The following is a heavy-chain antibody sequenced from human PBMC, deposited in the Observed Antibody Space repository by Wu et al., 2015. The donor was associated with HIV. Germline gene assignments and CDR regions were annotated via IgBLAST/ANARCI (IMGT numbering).Heavy chain of an antibody. CDR1: GYNFIGYY. J-gene: IGHJ4*02. CDR2: INPNTGGT. V-gene: IGHV1-2*02. CDR3: ARGYYDSSDSFLSD. Sequence: QVQLVQSGAEVKKPGASVKVSCKASGYNFIGYYMHWVRQAPGQGLEWMGWINPNTGGTNHAQKFQGRVTMTRDTSISTAYMELSRLRSDDTALYYCARGYYDSSDSFLSDWGQGTLVTVSS. D-gene: IGHD3-22*01.